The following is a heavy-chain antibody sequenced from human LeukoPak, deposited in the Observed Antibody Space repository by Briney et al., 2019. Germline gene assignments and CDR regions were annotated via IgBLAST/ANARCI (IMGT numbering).Heavy chain of an antibody. J-gene: IGHJ4*02. CDR1: GFTFSSYA. CDR3: ARDRRYYDSSGYYGGSYFDY. Sequence: GRSLRLSCAASGFTFSSYAMHWVRQAPGKGLEWVAVISYDGSNKYYADSVKGRFTISRDNSKNTLYLQMNSLRAEDTAVYYCARDRRYYDSSGYYGGSYFDYWGQGTLVTASS. CDR2: ISYDGSNK. V-gene: IGHV3-30*01. D-gene: IGHD3-22*01.